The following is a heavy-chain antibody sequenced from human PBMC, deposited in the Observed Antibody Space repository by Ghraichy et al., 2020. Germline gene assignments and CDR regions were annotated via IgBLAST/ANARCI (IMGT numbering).Heavy chain of an antibody. CDR1: GFTFSSYD. CDR2: IGTAGDS. D-gene: IGHD4-17*01. CDR3: ARGSGSSVTTLDY. J-gene: IGHJ4*02. V-gene: IGHV3-13*01. Sequence: LSLTCAASGFTFSSYDMHWVRQATGKGLEWVSTIGTAGDSYYPGSVKGRFTISRENAKNSSYLQMNSLRVGDTAVYYCARGSGSSVTTLDYWGQGTLVTVSS.